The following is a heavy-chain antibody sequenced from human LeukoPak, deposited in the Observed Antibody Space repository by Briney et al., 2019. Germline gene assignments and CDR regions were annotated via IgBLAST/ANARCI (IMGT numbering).Heavy chain of an antibody. J-gene: IGHJ3*02. D-gene: IGHD6-19*01. CDR3: ARGGWYDAFDI. Sequence: SETLSLTCTVSGGSTSSSYWSWIRQPAGKGLEWIGRIYTSGITNYNPSLRSRVTMSVDTSKNQFSLKLSSVTAADTAVYYCARGGWYDAFDIWGQGTMVTVSS. CDR1: GGSTSSSY. CDR2: IYTSGIT. V-gene: IGHV4-4*07.